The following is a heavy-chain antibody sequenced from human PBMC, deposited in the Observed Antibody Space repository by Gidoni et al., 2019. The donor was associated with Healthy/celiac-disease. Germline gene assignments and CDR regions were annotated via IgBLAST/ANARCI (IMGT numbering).Heavy chain of an antibody. CDR1: GYTFTSYD. J-gene: IGHJ2*01. CDR2: MNPNSGNT. Sequence: QVQLVQSGAEVKKPGASVKVSCKASGYTFTSYDINWVRQATGQGLEWMGWMNPNSGNTGYAQKFQGRVTMTRNTSISTAYMELSSLRSEDTAVYYCARVARSAFWSGYYKVDWYFDLWGRGTLVTVSS. D-gene: IGHD3-3*01. V-gene: IGHV1-8*01. CDR3: ARVARSAFWSGYYKVDWYFDL.